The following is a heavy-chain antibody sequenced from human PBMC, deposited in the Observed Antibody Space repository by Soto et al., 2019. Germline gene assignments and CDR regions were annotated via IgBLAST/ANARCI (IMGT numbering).Heavy chain of an antibody. Sequence: GGSLRLSCAASGFTFSSYAMSWVRQAPGKGLEWVSAISGSGGSTYYADSVKGRFTISRDNSKNTLYLQMNSLRAEDTAVYYCAKASYAMVRGVIILTGGCLLDYWGQGTLVTVSS. D-gene: IGHD3-10*01. J-gene: IGHJ4*02. CDR1: GFTFSSYA. CDR2: ISGSGGST. CDR3: AKASYAMVRGVIILTGGCLLDY. V-gene: IGHV3-23*01.